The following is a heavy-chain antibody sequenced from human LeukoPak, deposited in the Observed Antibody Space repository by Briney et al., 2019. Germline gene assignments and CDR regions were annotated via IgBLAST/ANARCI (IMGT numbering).Heavy chain of an antibody. J-gene: IGHJ4*02. Sequence: GGSLRLSCAASGSAVSSYAMTWVRQAPGKGLEWVSAISASGGCTYYADSVKGRFTISRDNSRNTLYLQMNGLRAEDTAVYYCAKWLEGGRPDFDSWGQGTLVTVSS. D-gene: IGHD2-15*01. CDR1: GSAVSSYA. V-gene: IGHV3-23*01. CDR2: ISASGGCT. CDR3: AKWLEGGRPDFDS.